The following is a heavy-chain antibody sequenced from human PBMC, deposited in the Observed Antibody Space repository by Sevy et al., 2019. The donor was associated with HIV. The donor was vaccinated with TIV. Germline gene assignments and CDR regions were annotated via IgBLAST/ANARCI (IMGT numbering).Heavy chain of an antibody. V-gene: IGHV1-69*13. Sequence: ASVKVSCRASGDTFESYSINWVRQAPGQGLEWMGGIIPMFGTPNYAQKFRDRVTITADESMNTAFMELSSLRSDDTATYYCATDQSSAPVVIYALASWGHGTLVTVSS. D-gene: IGHD2-21*01. J-gene: IGHJ3*01. CDR1: GDTFESYS. CDR2: IIPMFGTP. CDR3: ATDQSSAPVVIYALAS.